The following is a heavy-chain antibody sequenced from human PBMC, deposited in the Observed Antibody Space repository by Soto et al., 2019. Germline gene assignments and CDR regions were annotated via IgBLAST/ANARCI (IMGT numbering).Heavy chain of an antibody. CDR3: AKDLSGHGWDSEYYYYGMDV. V-gene: IGHV3-23*01. J-gene: IGHJ6*02. D-gene: IGHD6-19*01. Sequence: GGSLRLSCAASGFTFSSYAMSWVRQAPGKGLEWVSAISGSGGSTYYADSVKGRFTISRDNSKNTLYLQMNSLRAEDTAVYYCAKDLSGHGWDSEYYYYGMDVWGQGTTVTVSS. CDR2: ISGSGGST. CDR1: GFTFSSYA.